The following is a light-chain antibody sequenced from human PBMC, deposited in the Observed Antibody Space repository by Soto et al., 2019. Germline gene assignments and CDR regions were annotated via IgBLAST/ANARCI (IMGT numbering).Light chain of an antibody. Sequence: DIVMTQSPDSLAVSLGERATINCKSSQGILYGPNNKEKLAWYQQKPGQPPKLLIYWASTRESGVPDRFSGSGSGTDFTLTISSLQAEDVAVYYCQQYYSTPLTFGQGTRLEIK. CDR2: WAS. V-gene: IGKV4-1*01. J-gene: IGKJ5*01. CDR3: QQYYSTPLT. CDR1: QGILYGPNNKEK.